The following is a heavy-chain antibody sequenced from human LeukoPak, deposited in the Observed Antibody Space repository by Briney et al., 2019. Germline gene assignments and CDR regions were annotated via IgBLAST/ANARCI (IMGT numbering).Heavy chain of an antibody. Sequence: PWGSLRLSCAASGFTFSGYWMSWVRQAPGKGLEWVSLISGSGGSTYYADSAKGRFTISRDTSKNTLYLQMNSLRAEDTAVYYCAKGALVATGHVDYWGQGTLVTVSS. D-gene: IGHD5-12*01. CDR2: ISGSGGST. J-gene: IGHJ4*02. V-gene: IGHV3-23*01. CDR1: GFTFSGYW. CDR3: AKGALVATGHVDY.